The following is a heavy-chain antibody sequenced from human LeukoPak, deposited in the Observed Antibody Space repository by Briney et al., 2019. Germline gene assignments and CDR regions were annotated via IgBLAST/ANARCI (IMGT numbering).Heavy chain of an antibody. D-gene: IGHD2/OR15-2a*01. V-gene: IGHV3-30-3*01. J-gene: IGHJ4*02. CDR3: ARMKVIKGASLDY. Sequence: GGSLRLSCAASGFSFSKYAMHWVRQAPGKGLEWVAVISFDETKKYYADSVKGRFTISRDNSNNTLFLQMNSLKTEDTAVYFCARMKVIKGASLDYWGQGSLVTVSS. CDR2: ISFDETKK. CDR1: GFSFSKYA.